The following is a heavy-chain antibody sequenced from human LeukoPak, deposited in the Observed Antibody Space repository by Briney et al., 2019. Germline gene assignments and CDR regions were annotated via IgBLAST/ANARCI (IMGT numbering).Heavy chain of an antibody. D-gene: IGHD2-2*02. CDR3: ARDLRHQLLYCLDY. J-gene: IGHJ4*02. Sequence: GGSLRLSCAASGFSFRSYAMHWVRQAPGKGLEWVAVISYDGSNKYYADSVKGRFTISRDNSKNTLYLRMNSLRAEDTAVYYCARDLRHQLLYCLDYWGQGTLVTVSS. CDR1: GFSFRSYA. V-gene: IGHV3-30*04. CDR2: ISYDGSNK.